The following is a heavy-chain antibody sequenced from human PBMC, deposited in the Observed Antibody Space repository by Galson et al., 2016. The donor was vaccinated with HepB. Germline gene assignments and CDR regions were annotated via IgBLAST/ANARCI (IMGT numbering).Heavy chain of an antibody. J-gene: IGHJ4*02. CDR3: ARDDYSGGRGSPDY. CDR2: INRYGATT. CDR1: GFFFSGRV. D-gene: IGHD4/OR15-4a*01. V-gene: IGHV3-23*01. Sequence: SLRLSCAASGFFFSGRVMSWVRQAPGKGLEWVSGINRYGATTGYAASVKGRFPISRDNSNNTLYLQMNSLTTEDTAVYYCARDDYSGGRGSPDYWGQGTLVTVSS.